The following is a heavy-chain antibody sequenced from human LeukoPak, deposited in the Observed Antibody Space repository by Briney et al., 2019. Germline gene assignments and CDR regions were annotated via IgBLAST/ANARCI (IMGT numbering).Heavy chain of an antibody. CDR1: EFTFIRYW. Sequence: GCSLRLSCASSEFTFIRYWMSWVDQAPGKGLDWVANIKKDGSEKYYVDSVKGRFTISRDNANHSLYLQMNSLRAEDTAAYYCARGSNYCSSISCHMNDWGQGTLVTVSS. J-gene: IGHJ4*02. CDR3: ARGSNYCSSISCHMND. V-gene: IGHV3-7*01. D-gene: IGHD2-2*02. CDR2: IKKDGSEK.